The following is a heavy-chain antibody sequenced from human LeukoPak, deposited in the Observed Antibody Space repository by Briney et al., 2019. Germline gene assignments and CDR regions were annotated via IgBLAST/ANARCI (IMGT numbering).Heavy chain of an antibody. CDR2: IYYSGST. CDR3: ARRFTMVRGTRRDGFDI. D-gene: IGHD3-10*01. J-gene: IGHJ3*02. V-gene: IGHV4-30-4*01. CDR1: GGSISTNDYY. Sequence: SQTLSLTCTVSGGSISTNDYYWSWIRQTPGKGLEWIGYIYYSGSTYYNPSLKSRVTISVDTSKNQFSLKLTSVTAADTAVYYCARRFTMVRGTRRDGFDIWGQGTMVTVSS.